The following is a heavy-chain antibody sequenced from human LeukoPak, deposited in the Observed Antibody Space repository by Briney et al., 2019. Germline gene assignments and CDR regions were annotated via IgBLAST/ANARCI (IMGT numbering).Heavy chain of an antibody. Sequence: PGGSLRLSCAASGFTFSSYGMHWVRQAPGKGLEWVAVISYDGSNKYYADSVKGRFTISRDNSKNTLYLQMNSLRAEDTAVYYCAKDYGDGYNGPEYFQHWGQGTLVTVSS. CDR3: AKDYGDGYNGPEYFQH. J-gene: IGHJ1*01. CDR2: ISYDGSNK. V-gene: IGHV3-30*18. D-gene: IGHD5-24*01. CDR1: GFTFSSYG.